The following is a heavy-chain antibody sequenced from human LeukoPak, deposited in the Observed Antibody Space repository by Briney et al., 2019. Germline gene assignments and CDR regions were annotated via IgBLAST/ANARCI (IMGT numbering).Heavy chain of an antibody. Sequence: GGSLRLSCAASGFTFSSYSINWVRQAPGRGLEWVSCISSSSRFIYYADSVKGRFTISRDNAKNSLYLQMNSLRAEDTAVYFCARGGRTDDGVGYYSWDYWGQGTLVTVSS. CDR2: ISSSSRFI. V-gene: IGHV3-21*01. CDR3: ARGGRTDDGVGYYSWDY. J-gene: IGHJ4*02. CDR1: GFTFSSYS. D-gene: IGHD3-22*01.